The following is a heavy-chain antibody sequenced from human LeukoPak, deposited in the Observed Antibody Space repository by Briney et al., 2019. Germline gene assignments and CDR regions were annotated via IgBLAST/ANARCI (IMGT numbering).Heavy chain of an antibody. V-gene: IGHV3-30*18. J-gene: IGHJ4*02. CDR2: ISYDGSNK. D-gene: IGHD1-1*01. Sequence: ETGGSRRLSCAASGFTFSSYGMTWVRKAPGKGLEGVAVISYDGSNKYYADSVKGRFTISRDNSKNTLYLQMNSLRAEDTAVYYCAKDQGLERRGWYYFDYWGQGTLVTVSS. CDR1: GFTFSSYG. CDR3: AKDQGLERRGWYYFDY.